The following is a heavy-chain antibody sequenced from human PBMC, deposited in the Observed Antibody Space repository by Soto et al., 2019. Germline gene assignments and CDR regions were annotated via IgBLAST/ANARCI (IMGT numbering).Heavy chain of an antibody. D-gene: IGHD2-21*02. CDR2: VIPVLTTT. CDR3: ARRRYCGYDCYHKHYYGMDV. V-gene: IGHV1-69*08. CDR1: GDTFSSYI. Sequence: QVQLVQSGAEVKKPGSSVRVSCRSSGDTFSSYIVNWLRLAPGRGLEWMGRVIPVLTTTDHAQNFRGRVTISADRSTTTVYLDLSSLRSDDTAVYYCARRRYCGYDCYHKHYYGMDVWGQGSLVTVAS. J-gene: IGHJ6*02.